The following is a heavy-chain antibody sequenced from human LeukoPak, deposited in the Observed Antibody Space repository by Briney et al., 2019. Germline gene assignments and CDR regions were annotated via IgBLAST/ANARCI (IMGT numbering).Heavy chain of an antibody. CDR2: INHSGST. CDR1: GGSFSGYY. Sequence: SETLALTRAVYGGSFSGYYWSWIRQPPGKGLEWIGEINHSGSTNYNPSLKSRVTISVDTSKNQFSLKLSSVTAADTAVYYCARGGSGSSWPDDFDYWGQGTLVTVSS. V-gene: IGHV4-34*01. J-gene: IGHJ4*02. D-gene: IGHD6-13*01. CDR3: ARGGSGSSWPDDFDY.